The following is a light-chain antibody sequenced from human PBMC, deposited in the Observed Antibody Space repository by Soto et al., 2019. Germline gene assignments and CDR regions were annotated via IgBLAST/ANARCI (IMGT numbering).Light chain of an antibody. J-gene: IGKJ3*01. CDR2: DAS. Sequence: IQLTQSPSFLSASVEDRVTISCRASYDISSSLAWYQQEPGKPPKLLIYDASNVQSGVPSRFSGSGSGAYFRLTISSLQPEDSATYYCFQDFNYPRTFGPGTRVDI. V-gene: IGKV1-6*01. CDR1: YDISSS. CDR3: FQDFNYPRT.